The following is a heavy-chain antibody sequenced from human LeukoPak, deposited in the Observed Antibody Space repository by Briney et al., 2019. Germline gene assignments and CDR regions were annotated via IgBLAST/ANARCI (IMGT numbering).Heavy chain of an antibody. CDR3: AKDEGRLITNWYRQY. V-gene: IGHV3-23*01. CDR2: SEQDSSAT. CDR1: GFTFSLFA. Sequence: GGSMRLSCEASGFTFSLFAMTWVRQAPGRLMEWVSTSEQDSSATYSAGSVRGRFAISRDNSKNTLYLQLNSLTAEDTAMYYCAKDEGRLITNWYRQYWGQGTPVTVSS. D-gene: IGHD1-1*01. J-gene: IGHJ4*02.